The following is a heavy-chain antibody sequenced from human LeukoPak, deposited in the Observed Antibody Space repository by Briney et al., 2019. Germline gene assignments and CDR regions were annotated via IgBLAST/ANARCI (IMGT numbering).Heavy chain of an antibody. V-gene: IGHV4-34*01. D-gene: IGHD2-2*01. Sequence: SEPLSLTCAVYGGSFSGYYWSWIRQPPGKGLEWIGEINHSGSTNYNPSLKSRVTISVDTSKNQFSLKLSSVTAADTAVYYCARVVPAAKYYFDYWGQGTLVTVSS. J-gene: IGHJ4*02. CDR2: INHSGST. CDR1: GGSFSGYY. CDR3: ARVVPAAKYYFDY.